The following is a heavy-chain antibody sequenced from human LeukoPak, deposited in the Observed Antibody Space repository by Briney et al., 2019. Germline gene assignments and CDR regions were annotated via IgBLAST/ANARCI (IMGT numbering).Heavy chain of an antibody. J-gene: IGHJ6*02. V-gene: IGHV1-8*01. CDR2: MNPYSGNT. CDR1: GYTFTSYD. CDR3: ARMGMAYDILTGYYISGMDV. D-gene: IGHD3-9*01. Sequence: ASVKVSCKASGYTFTSYDINWVRQATGQGLEWMGWMNPYSGNTGYAQKLQGRVTMTRNTSISTAYMELSSLRPEDTAVYYCARMGMAYDILTGYYISGMDVWGQGTTVTVSS.